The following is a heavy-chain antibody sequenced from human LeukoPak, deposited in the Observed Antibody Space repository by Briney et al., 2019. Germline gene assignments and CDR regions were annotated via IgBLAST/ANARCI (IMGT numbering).Heavy chain of an antibody. D-gene: IGHD3-16*01. V-gene: IGHV3-23*01. Sequence: AGGSLRLSCAASGFTFSNYAMSWVRQAPGRGLEWVSVISGSGDNTYYEDSVKGRFTISRDNSKNTLYLQMNSLRAEDTAVYYCARGAGWLIDYWGQGILVTVSS. CDR1: GFTFSNYA. J-gene: IGHJ4*02. CDR3: ARGAGWLIDY. CDR2: ISGSGDNT.